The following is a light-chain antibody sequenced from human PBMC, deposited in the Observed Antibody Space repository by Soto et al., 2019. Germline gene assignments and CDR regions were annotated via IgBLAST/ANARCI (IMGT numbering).Light chain of an antibody. V-gene: IGLV1-40*01. J-gene: IGLJ1*01. CDR3: QSYDSGLSYV. Sequence: QSALTQPPSVSGAPGQGVTISCTGSSSNIGAGYDVHWYQQLPGTAPKLLIYGNSNRPSGVPDRFSGSKSGTSASLAITGLQAEDEADYYCQSYDSGLSYVFGTGTKVTVL. CDR2: GNS. CDR1: SSNIGAGYD.